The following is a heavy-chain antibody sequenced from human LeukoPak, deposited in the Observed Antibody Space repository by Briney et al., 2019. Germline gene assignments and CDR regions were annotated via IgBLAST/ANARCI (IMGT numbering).Heavy chain of an antibody. CDR1: GFTFSTYE. V-gene: IGHV3-48*03. Sequence: GGSLRLSCAASGFTFSTYEMPWVRQAPGKGLEWVSDISSSGSTIYYADSVKGRFTTSRDNAKNLLYLQMHSLRAEDTAVYYCSLLAVASPQDYWGQGTLVTVSS. CDR3: SLLAVASPQDY. D-gene: IGHD6-19*01. CDR2: ISSSGSTI. J-gene: IGHJ4*02.